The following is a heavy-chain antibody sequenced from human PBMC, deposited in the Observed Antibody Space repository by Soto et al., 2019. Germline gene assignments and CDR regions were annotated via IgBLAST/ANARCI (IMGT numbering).Heavy chain of an antibody. D-gene: IGHD2-8*02. V-gene: IGHV1-8*01. CDR2: MNPNSGNT. CDR1: GYTFTSYD. J-gene: IGHJ6*03. Sequence: GASVKVSCKASGYTFTSYDINLVRQATGQGLEWMGWMNPNSGNTGYAQKFQGRVTMTRNTSISTAYMELSSLRSEDTAVYYCVGVFCVGGGLCFTVSGWAFGGKGPTVPVPS. CDR3: VGVFCVGGGLCFTVSGWAF.